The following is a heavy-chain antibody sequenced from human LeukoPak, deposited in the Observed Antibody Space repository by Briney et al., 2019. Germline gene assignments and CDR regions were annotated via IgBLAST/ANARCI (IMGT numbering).Heavy chain of an antibody. D-gene: IGHD6-6*01. CDR1: GGTFSSYA. V-gene: IGHV1-69*05. Sequence: SVKVSCKASGGTFSSYAISCVRQAPGQGLEWMGGIIPIFGTANYAQKFQGRVTITTDESTSTAYMELSSLRSEDTAVYYCARMSIAAHPGDYWGQGTLVTVSS. CDR3: ARMSIAAHPGDY. J-gene: IGHJ4*02. CDR2: IIPIFGTA.